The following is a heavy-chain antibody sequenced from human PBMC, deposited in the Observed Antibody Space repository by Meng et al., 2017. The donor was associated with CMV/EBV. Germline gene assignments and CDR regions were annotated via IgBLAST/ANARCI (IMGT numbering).Heavy chain of an antibody. CDR1: VASMRCGECY. V-gene: IGHV4-30-4*08. J-gene: IGHJ4*02. CDR3: ARRQWPDY. CDR2: IYYSGNT. Sequence: QLTDQVQGLVNPSKPLDLPCPASVASMRCGECYGGWVRQPPGKGLEWIGYIYYSGNTYYNPSLKSRVTISVDTSKNQFSLKLSSVTAADTAVYYCARRQWPDYWGQGTLVTVSS. D-gene: IGHD6-19*01.